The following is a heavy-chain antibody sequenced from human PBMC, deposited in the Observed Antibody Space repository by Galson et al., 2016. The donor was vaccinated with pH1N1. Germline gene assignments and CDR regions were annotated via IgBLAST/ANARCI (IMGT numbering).Heavy chain of an antibody. CDR1: GFSFSSYW. V-gene: IGHV3-7*01. D-gene: IGHD3-16*01. J-gene: IGHJ4*02. Sequence: SLRLSCAASGFSFSSYWMSWVRQAPGKGLEWVANINQEGSKIYYVDSVRGRFTISGDNSKNSVYLQMNSLRVEDTAMYHCVKGIGGSGAYWGQGTLVTVSS. CDR2: INQEGSKI. CDR3: VKGIGGSGAY.